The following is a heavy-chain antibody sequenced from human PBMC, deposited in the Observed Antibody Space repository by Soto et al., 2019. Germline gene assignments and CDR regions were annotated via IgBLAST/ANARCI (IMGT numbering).Heavy chain of an antibody. J-gene: IGHJ5*02. V-gene: IGHV1-8*01. Sequence: ASVKVSGKASGYTFTSYDINWVRQATGQGLEWMGWMNPNSGNTGYAQKFQGRVTMTRNTSISTAYMELSSLRSEDTAVYYCARVTVAYSSSWYRWFDPWGQGTLVTVSS. CDR3: ARVTVAYSSSWYRWFDP. CDR1: GYTFTSYD. CDR2: MNPNSGNT. D-gene: IGHD6-13*01.